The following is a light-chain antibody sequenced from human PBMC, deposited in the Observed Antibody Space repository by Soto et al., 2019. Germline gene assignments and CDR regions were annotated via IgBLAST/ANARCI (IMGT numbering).Light chain of an antibody. CDR3: QHRSNWPRT. V-gene: IGKV3-11*01. J-gene: IGKJ1*01. Sequence: EIVLTQSPATLSLSPGERATLSCRASQSVSSYLAWYQQKPGKAPRLLIYDASNRATGIPARFSGSGSGTDFNLTISSLEPEDVAVYYCQHRSNWPRTFGQGTKVESK. CDR1: QSVSSY. CDR2: DAS.